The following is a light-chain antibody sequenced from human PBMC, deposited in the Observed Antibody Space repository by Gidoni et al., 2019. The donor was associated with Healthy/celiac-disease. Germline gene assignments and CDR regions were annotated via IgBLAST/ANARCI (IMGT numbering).Light chain of an antibody. CDR2: DAS. CDR3: QQRSNWPWA. Sequence: EIVLTQSPATLSLSPGERATLSCRASQSVSSYLAWYQQKPGQAPRLLIYDASNRATGIPARFSGSGSGPDFTLTISGLEPEDFAVYYCQQRSNWPWAFGQGTKVEIK. V-gene: IGKV3-11*01. CDR1: QSVSSY. J-gene: IGKJ1*01.